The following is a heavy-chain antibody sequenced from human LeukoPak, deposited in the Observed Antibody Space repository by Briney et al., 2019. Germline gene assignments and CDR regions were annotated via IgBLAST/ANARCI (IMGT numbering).Heavy chain of an antibody. Sequence: ASVKVSCKASGYTFTSYDINWVRQATGQGLEWMGWMNPNSGNTGYAQKFQGRVTMTRNTSISTAYMELSSLRSEDTAVYYCARDGTTYYYGSGSYSGRQDAFDYWGQGTLFTVSS. J-gene: IGHJ4*02. V-gene: IGHV1-8*01. D-gene: IGHD3-10*01. CDR1: GYTFTSYD. CDR2: MNPNSGNT. CDR3: ARDGTTYYYGSGSYSGRQDAFDY.